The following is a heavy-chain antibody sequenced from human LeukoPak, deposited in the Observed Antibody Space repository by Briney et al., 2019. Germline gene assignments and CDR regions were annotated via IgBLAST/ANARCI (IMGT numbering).Heavy chain of an antibody. V-gene: IGHV4-4*07. D-gene: IGHD3-10*02. CDR1: GGSISSYY. J-gene: IGHJ4*02. Sequence: PSETLSLTCTVSGGSISSYYWSWIRQPAGKGLEWIGHFYISGSTNYNPSLKSRVTMSVDTSKNQFSLKLSSVTAADTAVYYCARLRLFPDYFDYWGQGTLVTVSS. CDR3: ARLRLFPDYFDY. CDR2: FYISGST.